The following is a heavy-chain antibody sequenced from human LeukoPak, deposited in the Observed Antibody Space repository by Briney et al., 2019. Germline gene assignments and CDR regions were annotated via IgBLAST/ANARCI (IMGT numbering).Heavy chain of an antibody. CDR2: INHSGST. J-gene: IGHJ4*02. CDR1: GGSFSGYY. CDR3: ARGRYSYGYDY. V-gene: IGHV4-34*01. D-gene: IGHD5-18*01. Sequence: SETLSLTCAVYGGSFSGYYWSWIRQPPGKGLEWIGEINHSGSTNYNPSLKSRVTISVDTSKNQFSLKLSSVTAADTAMYYCARGRYSYGYDYWGQGTLVTVSS.